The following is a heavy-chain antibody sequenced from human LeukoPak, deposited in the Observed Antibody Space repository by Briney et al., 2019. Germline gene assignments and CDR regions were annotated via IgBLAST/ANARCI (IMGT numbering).Heavy chain of an antibody. CDR1: GASINSYS. CDR3: AGVATVVNNWFDP. D-gene: IGHD4-23*01. V-gene: IGHV4-59*12. Sequence: PSETLSLTCTVSGASINSYSWSWIRQPPGKGLEWIGYIYSSGSTNYNPSFRSRAPIPVAKSKDQSSLKLSAVTPADTALYYGAGVATVVNNWFDPWGQGTLVTVSS. J-gene: IGHJ5*02. CDR2: IYSSGST.